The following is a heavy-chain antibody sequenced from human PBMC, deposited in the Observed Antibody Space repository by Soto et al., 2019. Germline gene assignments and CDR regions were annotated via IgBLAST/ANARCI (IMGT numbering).Heavy chain of an antibody. CDR3: TTDPPVVVIWGAFDI. J-gene: IGHJ3*02. V-gene: IGHV3-15*07. D-gene: IGHD3-22*01. CDR2: IKSKTDGGTT. Sequence: GGSLRLSCAASGFTFNNAWMNWVRQAPGKRLEWVGRIKSKTDGGTTDYAAPVKGRFTISRDDSKNTLFLQMNSLKTEDTAVYYCTTDPPVVVIWGAFDIWGQGTMVTVSS. CDR1: GFTFNNAW.